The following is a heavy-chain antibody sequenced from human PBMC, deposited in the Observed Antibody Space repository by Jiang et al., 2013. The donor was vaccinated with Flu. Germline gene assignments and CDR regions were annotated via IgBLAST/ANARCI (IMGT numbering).Heavy chain of an antibody. V-gene: IGHV3-23*01. CDR2: ISGSGGST. Sequence: SAISGSGGSTYYADSVKGRFTIPRDNSKNTLYLQMNSLRAEDTAVYYCAKDLYYYDSSGPVGYYYGMDVWGQGTTVTVSS. J-gene: IGHJ6*02. D-gene: IGHD3-22*01. CDR3: AKDLYYYDSSGPVGYYYGMDV.